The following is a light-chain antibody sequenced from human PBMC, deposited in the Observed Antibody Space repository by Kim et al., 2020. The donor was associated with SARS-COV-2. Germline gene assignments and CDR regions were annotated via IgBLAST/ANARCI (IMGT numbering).Light chain of an antibody. CDR1: SSNSGHCD. Sequence: GREGTVSCAGRSSNSGHCDVYWFQHVPETSPKLIIYDNNRRPSGIPDRFSGSKSTTSATLSISGLQTEDEAVYYCGTWDSSLNSEMFGGGTKLTVL. J-gene: IGLJ3*02. CDR3: GTWDSSLNSEM. CDR2: DNN. V-gene: IGLV1-51*01.